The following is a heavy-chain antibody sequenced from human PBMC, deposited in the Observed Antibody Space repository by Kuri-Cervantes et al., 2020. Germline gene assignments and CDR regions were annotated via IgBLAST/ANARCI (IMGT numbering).Heavy chain of an antibody. J-gene: IGHJ5*02. V-gene: IGHV1-8*01. CDR1: VYSFTRYE. Sequence: SVKVSCKASVYSFTRYEINWVRQATGQGLEWMGWMNPNSGNTGYAQKFQGRVTMTRNTSISTAYMELSSLRSEDTAVYYCARGRIVATCRRGGSGPTASWFDPWGQGTLVTVSS. D-gene: IGHD5-12*01. CDR2: MNPNSGNT. CDR3: ARGRIVATCRRGGSGPTASWFDP.